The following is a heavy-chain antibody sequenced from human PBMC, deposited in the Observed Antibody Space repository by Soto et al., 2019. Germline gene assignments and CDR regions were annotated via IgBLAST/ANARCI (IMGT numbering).Heavy chain of an antibody. Sequence: EVQLLESGGGLVQPGGSLRLSCAASGFTFSSYAMSWVRQAPGKGLEWVSAISGSGGSTYYADSVKGRFTISRDNSKNTLYLHMNSLRAEDTAVYYCAKVSECSGGSCYALSGYWGQGTLVTVSS. CDR1: GFTFSSYA. D-gene: IGHD2-15*01. V-gene: IGHV3-23*01. J-gene: IGHJ4*02. CDR2: ISGSGGST. CDR3: AKVSECSGGSCYALSGY.